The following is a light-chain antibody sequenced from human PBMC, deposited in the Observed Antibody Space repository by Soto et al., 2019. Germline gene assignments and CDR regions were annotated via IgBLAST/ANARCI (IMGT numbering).Light chain of an antibody. CDR3: HQYSSAPYT. J-gene: IGKJ2*01. CDR1: QTIGNIF. V-gene: IGKV3-20*01. CDR2: GAS. Sequence: EIGLTQSPGTLSLSPGETATLSCRASQTIGNIFLFWYQQKPGQAPRLLIYGASSRATGIPDRFSGSGSGTDFTLTINSLEPEDFAVYYCHQYSSAPYTLGQGTNLEIK.